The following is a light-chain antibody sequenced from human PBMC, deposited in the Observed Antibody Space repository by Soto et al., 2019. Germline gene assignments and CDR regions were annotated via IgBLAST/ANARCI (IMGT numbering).Light chain of an antibody. CDR1: SSDVGGYNY. CDR2: EVS. CDR3: SSYTGTSYV. Sequence: QSALTQPASVSGSPGQSITISCTGTSSDVGGYNYVSWYQQHPGKAPKLMIYEVSNRPSGVSNRFSGSKSGNTASLTISGLQADDEADYFCSSYTGTSYVFGTGTKVTVL. V-gene: IGLV2-14*01. J-gene: IGLJ1*01.